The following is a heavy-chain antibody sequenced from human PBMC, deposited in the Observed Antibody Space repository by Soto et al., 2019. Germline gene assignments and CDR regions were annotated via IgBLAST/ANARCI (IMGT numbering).Heavy chain of an antibody. CDR1: GFTLGKYT. D-gene: IGHD3-9*01. J-gene: IGHJ4*02. CDR3: ARDREPDGIWTFDS. CDR2: SYSTGGT. Sequence: EVLLLESGGDVVQPGGSLRLSCAASGFTLGKYTMGWVRQAPGKGLEWVAESYSTGGTEYADSVKGRFTISRDNSKYTLFLQMNSLGVEDTALYYCARDREPDGIWTFDSWGQGTLVTVSS. V-gene: IGHV3-23*01.